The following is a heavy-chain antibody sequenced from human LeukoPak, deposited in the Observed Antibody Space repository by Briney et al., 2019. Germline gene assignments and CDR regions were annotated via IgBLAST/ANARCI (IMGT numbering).Heavy chain of an antibody. Sequence: KSSQTLSLTCTVSGGSISSGSYYWSWIRQPAGKGLEWIGRIYTSGSTNYNPSLKSRVTISVDTSKNQFSLKLSSVTAADTAVYYCARERGGYYYDSSGYLAFDIWGQGTMVTVSS. D-gene: IGHD3-22*01. CDR1: GGSISSGSYY. CDR2: IYTSGST. J-gene: IGHJ3*02. CDR3: ARERGGYYYDSSGYLAFDI. V-gene: IGHV4-61*02.